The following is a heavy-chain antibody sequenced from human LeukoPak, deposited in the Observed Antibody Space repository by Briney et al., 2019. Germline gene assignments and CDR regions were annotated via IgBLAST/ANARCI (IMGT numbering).Heavy chain of an antibody. D-gene: IGHD3-10*01. Sequence: PSQTLSLTCTVSGGSISSGGYYWSWIRQPPGKGLEWIGYIYYSGNTNYNPSLKSRVTISVDTSKKQFSLKLSSVTAADTAVYYCAKTYYYGSGSPYYGMDVWGQGTTVTVSS. CDR3: AKTYYYGSGSPYYGMDV. J-gene: IGHJ6*02. CDR2: IYYSGNT. CDR1: GGSISSGGYY. V-gene: IGHV4-61*08.